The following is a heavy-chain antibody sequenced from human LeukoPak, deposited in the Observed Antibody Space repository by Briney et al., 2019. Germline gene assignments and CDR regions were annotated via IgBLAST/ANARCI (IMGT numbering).Heavy chain of an antibody. CDR3: AKDNGYLFDY. D-gene: IGHD5-18*01. J-gene: IGHJ4*02. CDR2: ISSSGSTI. CDR1: GFTFSDYY. V-gene: IGHV3-11*01. Sequence: PGGSLRLSCAASGFTFSDYYMSWLRQAPGKGLEWVSYISSSGSTIYYADSVKGRFTISRDNSKNTLYLQMNSLRAEDTAVYYCAKDNGYLFDYWGQGTLVTVSS.